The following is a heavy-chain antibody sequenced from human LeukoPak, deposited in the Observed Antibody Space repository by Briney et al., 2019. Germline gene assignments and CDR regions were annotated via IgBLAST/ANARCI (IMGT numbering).Heavy chain of an antibody. V-gene: IGHV3-30*04. CDR3: ARASRGEYCSSTSCYLFGDAFDI. Sequence: GGSLRLSCAASRFIFSSYAMHWVRQAPGKGLEWVAVISYDGSNKYYADSVKGRFTISRDNSKNTLYLQMNSLRAEDTAVYYCARASRGEYCSSTSCYLFGDAFDIWGQGTMVTVSS. D-gene: IGHD2-2*01. J-gene: IGHJ3*02. CDR1: RFIFSSYA. CDR2: ISYDGSNK.